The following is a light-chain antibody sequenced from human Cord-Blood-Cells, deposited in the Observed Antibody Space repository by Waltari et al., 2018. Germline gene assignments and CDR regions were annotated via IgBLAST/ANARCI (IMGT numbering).Light chain of an antibody. J-gene: IGLJ3*02. CDR3: CSYAGSSTWV. CDR2: EGS. CDR1: SSDVGSYNL. Sequence: QSALTQPASVSGSPGQSIHIPRTATSSDVGSYNLVSWYQQHPSKAPKLMIYEGSKRPSGVSNRFSGSKSGNTASLTISGLQAEDEADYYCCSYAGSSTWVFGGGTKLTVL. V-gene: IGLV2-23*01.